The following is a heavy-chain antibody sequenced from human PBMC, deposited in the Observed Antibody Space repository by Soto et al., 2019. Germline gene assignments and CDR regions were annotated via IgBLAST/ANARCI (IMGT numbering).Heavy chain of an antibody. CDR3: ARGGESVPAAMNWFDP. Sequence: QLQLQESGSGLVKPSQTLSLTCAVSGGSISSGGYSWSWIRQPPGKGLEWIGYIYHSGSTYYNPSLKSRVTISVDRSKNQFSLKLSSVTAADTAVYYCARGGESVPAAMNWFDPWGQGTLVTVSS. D-gene: IGHD2-2*01. V-gene: IGHV4-30-2*01. CDR1: GGSISSGGYS. CDR2: IYHSGST. J-gene: IGHJ5*02.